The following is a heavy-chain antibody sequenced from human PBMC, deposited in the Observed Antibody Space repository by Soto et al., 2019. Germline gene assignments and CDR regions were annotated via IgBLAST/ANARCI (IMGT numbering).Heavy chain of an antibody. J-gene: IGHJ4*02. CDR2: IIPILGTP. D-gene: IGHD3-22*01. V-gene: IGHV1-69*10. Sequence: SVKVSCKASGDTFSSYAISWVRQAPGQGLEWMGGIIPILGTPNYAQKFQGRVTITADKSTSTAYMELSSLRSEDTAVYYCARERSRYDRSGYYRPDYWGQGTLVT. CDR3: ARERSRYDRSGYYRPDY. CDR1: GDTFSSYA.